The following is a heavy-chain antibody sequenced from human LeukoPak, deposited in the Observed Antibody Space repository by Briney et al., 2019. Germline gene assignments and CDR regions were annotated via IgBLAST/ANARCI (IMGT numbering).Heavy chain of an antibody. Sequence: GGSLRLSCIVSGFTFDHYAMHWVRQTPGKGLEWVSGISWNSATSAYADSAKGRFTISRDNVKHSLYLQMNSLRVEDTALYFCAEDGRQLRTDEPWLDSWGQGTLVTVSS. CDR1: GFTFDHYA. CDR2: ISWNSATS. V-gene: IGHV3-9*01. CDR3: AEDGRQLRTDEPWLDS. J-gene: IGHJ4*02. D-gene: IGHD2-2*01.